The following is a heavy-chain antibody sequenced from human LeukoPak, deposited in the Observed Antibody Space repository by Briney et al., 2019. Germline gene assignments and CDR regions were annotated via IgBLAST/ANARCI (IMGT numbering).Heavy chain of an antibody. D-gene: IGHD2-2*01. V-gene: IGHV4-39*01. Sequence: PSETLSLTCSVSGDFLSSGSYYWGWIRQSPGKGLTWIGSIYYSGSTYYNPSLKSRVTISVDTSKNQFSLKLSSVTAADTAVYYCARGGSTSGWFGESGWFDPWGQGTLVTVSS. CDR1: GDFLSSGSYY. CDR2: IYYSGST. CDR3: ARGGSTSGWFGESGWFDP. J-gene: IGHJ5*02.